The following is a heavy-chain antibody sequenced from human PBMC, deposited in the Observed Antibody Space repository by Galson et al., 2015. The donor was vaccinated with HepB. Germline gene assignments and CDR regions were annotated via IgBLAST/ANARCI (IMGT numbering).Heavy chain of an antibody. Sequence: SLRLSCAASGFTISSYGMHWVRQAPGKGLEWVAVISYDGSNKYYADSVKGRFTISRDNSKNTLYLQMNSLRAEDTAVYYCAKDIVRYFDWLPVDYWGQGTLVTVSS. CDR3: AKDIVRYFDWLPVDY. CDR1: GFTISSYG. V-gene: IGHV3-30*18. J-gene: IGHJ4*02. D-gene: IGHD3-9*01. CDR2: ISYDGSNK.